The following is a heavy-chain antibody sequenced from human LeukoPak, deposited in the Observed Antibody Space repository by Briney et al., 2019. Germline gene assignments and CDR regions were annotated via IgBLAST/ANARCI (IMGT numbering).Heavy chain of an antibody. CDR3: ARDRFHAVES. CDR2: IKDDGSGT. CDR1: GFTFTKNW. J-gene: IGHJ4*02. Sequence: GGSLRLSCAASGFTFTKNWMHWVRQAPGKGLVWVSLIKDDGSGTTYADSVKGRFTISRDNAENTVYLQMNSLRAEDTAIYYCARDRFHAVESWGQGTLVIVSS. V-gene: IGHV3-74*01. D-gene: IGHD3-16*01.